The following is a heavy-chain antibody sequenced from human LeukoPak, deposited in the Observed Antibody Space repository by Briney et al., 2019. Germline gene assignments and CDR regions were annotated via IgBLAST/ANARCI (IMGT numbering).Heavy chain of an antibody. J-gene: IGHJ3*02. CDR2: VYISGST. CDR1: GGSISSGSYY. CDR3: ARGRISGILSAFDI. V-gene: IGHV4-61*02. D-gene: IGHD2-15*01. Sequence: PSQTLSLTCTVSGGSISSGSYYWTWIRQPAGKGLEWIGRVYISGSTNYNPSLKSRVTISVDTSKNQFSLKLSSVTAADTAVYYCARGRISGILSAFDIWGQGTMVTVSS.